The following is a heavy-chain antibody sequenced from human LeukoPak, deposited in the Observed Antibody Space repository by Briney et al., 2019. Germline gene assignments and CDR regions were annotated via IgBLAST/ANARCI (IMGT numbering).Heavy chain of an antibody. CDR2: INPNNGGA. CDR1: GYTFTGYY. J-gene: IGHJ4*02. CDR3: ARGARDYYDSSGYRH. D-gene: IGHD3-22*01. Sequence: ASVKVSCKASGYTFTGYYLHWVRQAPGQGLEWMGWINPNNGGANYAQKFQGRVTMTSDTSISTVYMELSRLRSEDTAVYYCARGARDYYDSSGYRHWGQGTLVTVSS. V-gene: IGHV1-2*02.